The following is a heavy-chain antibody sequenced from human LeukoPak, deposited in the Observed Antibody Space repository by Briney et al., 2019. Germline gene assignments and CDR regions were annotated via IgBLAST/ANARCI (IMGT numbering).Heavy chain of an antibody. CDR1: GDSISRGGYS. CDR3: ARGGNYSGSGSYNDY. D-gene: IGHD3-10*01. Sequence: PSETQSLTCDVSGDSISRGGYSWNWIRQPPGKGLEWIGYIFESGSTYYNPSLKGRVTISLDRSRNQFSLRLSSVTAADTAVYFCARGGNYSGSGSYNDYWGQGTLVTVSS. V-gene: IGHV4-30-2*01. J-gene: IGHJ4*02. CDR2: IFESGST.